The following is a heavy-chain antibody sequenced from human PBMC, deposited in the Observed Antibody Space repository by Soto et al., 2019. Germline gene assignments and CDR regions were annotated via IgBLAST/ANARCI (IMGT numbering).Heavy chain of an antibody. D-gene: IGHD3-22*01. Sequence: QVQLVQSGPEVKKPGASVKVSCKASGYTFTSHGITWVRQAPGQGLEWMGWILAYNGDTQYAQKVQGRVTMTTDTSTSTAYMDLTSLSSDDTAVYYCARDRYGVVNHPANDFWGQGTLVTVSS. V-gene: IGHV1-18*01. J-gene: IGHJ4*02. CDR2: ILAYNGDT. CDR1: GYTFTSHG. CDR3: ARDRYGVVNHPANDF.